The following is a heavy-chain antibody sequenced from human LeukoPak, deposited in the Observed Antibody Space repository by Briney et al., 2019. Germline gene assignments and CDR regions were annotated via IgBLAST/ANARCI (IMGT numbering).Heavy chain of an antibody. CDR2: IYLSGST. CDR3: ARETTVTYDN. CDR1: GYSISSGYL. D-gene: IGHD4-17*01. J-gene: IGHJ4*02. Sequence: SETLSLTCTVSGYSISSGYLWGWIRQSPGKGLEWIGNIYLSGSTEYNPSLKSRVTISVDTSKNQFSLKLSSVTAADTAVNYCARETTVTYDNWGQGTLVTVSS. V-gene: IGHV4-38-2*02.